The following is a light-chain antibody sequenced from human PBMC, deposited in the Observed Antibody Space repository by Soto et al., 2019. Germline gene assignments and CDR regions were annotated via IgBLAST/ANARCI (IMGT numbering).Light chain of an antibody. CDR3: QSYDSSLSGWV. CDR1: SSNIGAGYD. J-gene: IGLJ3*02. CDR2: GNS. Sequence: QPVLTQPPSMSGAPGQRVTNSCTGSSSNIGAGYDVHWYQQLPGTAPKLLIYGNSNRPSGVPDRFSGSKSGTSACLAITGLQAEDEADYYCQSYDSSLSGWVFGGGTKLTVL. V-gene: IGLV1-40*01.